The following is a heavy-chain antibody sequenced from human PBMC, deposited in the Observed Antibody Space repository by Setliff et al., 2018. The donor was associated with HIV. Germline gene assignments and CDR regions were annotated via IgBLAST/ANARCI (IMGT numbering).Heavy chain of an antibody. J-gene: IGHJ4*02. V-gene: IGHV4-39*01. CDR3: ARHQYYYDSSGGGALDY. Sequence: SETLSLTCTVSGGSISSSSYYWGWIRQPPGKGLEWIGSIYYSGSTYHNPSLKSRVTISVDTSKNQFSLKLSSVTAADTAVYYCARHQYYYDSSGGGALDYWGQGTLVTVSS. D-gene: IGHD3-22*01. CDR1: GGSISSSSYY. CDR2: IYYSGST.